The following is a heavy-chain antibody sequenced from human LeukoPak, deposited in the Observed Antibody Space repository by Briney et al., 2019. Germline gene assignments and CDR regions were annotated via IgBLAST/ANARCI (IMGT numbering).Heavy chain of an antibody. Sequence: ASVTVSCKASGYTFTSYAIHWVRQAPGQRLEWMGWINVGNGNTKYSQKFQGRVTITRDTSASTAYMELSSLRSEDTAVYYCARDYYDSSGYYFPSYFDYWGQGTLVTVSS. D-gene: IGHD3-22*01. CDR3: ARDYYDSSGYYFPSYFDY. J-gene: IGHJ4*02. CDR1: GYTFTSYA. V-gene: IGHV1-3*01. CDR2: INVGNGNT.